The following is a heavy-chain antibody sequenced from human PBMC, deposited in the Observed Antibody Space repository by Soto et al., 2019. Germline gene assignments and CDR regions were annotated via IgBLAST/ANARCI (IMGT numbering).Heavy chain of an antibody. V-gene: IGHV3-66*01. CDR2: INSGGSI. Sequence: EVQLVESGGGLVQPGGSLRLSCAASGFTVSSNYMSWVRQAPGKGLEWVSLINSGGSIYYADSVKGRFTISGDNSKNTLYLQMNSLRAEDTAVYYCARKGYMDVWGKGTTVTVSS. CDR1: GFTVSSNY. J-gene: IGHJ6*03. CDR3: ARKGYMDV.